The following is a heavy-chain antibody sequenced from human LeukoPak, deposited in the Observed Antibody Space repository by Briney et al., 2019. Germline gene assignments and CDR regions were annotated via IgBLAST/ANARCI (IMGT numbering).Heavy chain of an antibody. CDR3: ARFYNSGKSRPGPNRWLDP. CDR2: INHSGTT. V-gene: IGHV4-34*01. D-gene: IGHD3-10*01. J-gene: IGHJ5*02. CDR1: GGSFSGYY. Sequence: ASETLSLTCAVYGGSFSGYYWTWILQPPGKGLEWIGEINHSGTTNYNPSLKSRLTISVDTSKNQVSLKLSSVTAADTAVYYCARFYNSGKSRPGPNRWLDPWGQGTLVTVSS.